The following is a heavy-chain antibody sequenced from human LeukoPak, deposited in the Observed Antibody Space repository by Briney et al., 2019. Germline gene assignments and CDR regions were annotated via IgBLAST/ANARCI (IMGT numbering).Heavy chain of an antibody. D-gene: IGHD4-17*01. Sequence: ASVKVSCKASGYTFTGYYMHWVRQAPGQGLEWMGWINPNSGGTNYAQKFQGRVTMTRDTSISTPYMELSRLRSDDTAVYYCARAHLDDGDYYGWGQGTLVTVSS. J-gene: IGHJ4*02. CDR2: INPNSGGT. CDR3: ARAHLDDGDYYG. V-gene: IGHV1-2*02. CDR1: GYTFTGYY.